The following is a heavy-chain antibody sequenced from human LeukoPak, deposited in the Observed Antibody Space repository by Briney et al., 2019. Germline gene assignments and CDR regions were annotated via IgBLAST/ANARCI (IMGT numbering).Heavy chain of an antibody. D-gene: IGHD6-13*01. CDR3: ARVSSSWTYIDY. J-gene: IGHJ4*02. Sequence: SETLSLTCTVSDGSISSGGYYWSWIRQPPGKGLEWIGYIYHSGSTYYNPSLKSRVTISVDRSKNQFSLKLSSVTAADTAVYYCARVSSSWTYIDYWGQGTLVTVSS. V-gene: IGHV4-30-2*01. CDR1: DGSISSGGYY. CDR2: IYHSGST.